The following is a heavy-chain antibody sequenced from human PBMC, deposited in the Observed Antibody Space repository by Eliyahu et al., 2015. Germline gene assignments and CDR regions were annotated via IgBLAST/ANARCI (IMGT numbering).Heavy chain of an antibody. D-gene: IGHD6-13*01. J-gene: IGHJ2*01. CDR1: GGSFSGXY. Sequence: QVQLQQWGAGLLXPSETLSLTCAVYGGSFSGXYXSWIRQPPGKGLEWIGEINHXGSTNYNPSLKXRVTISVDTSKNQFSLKLSSVTAADXAVYYCARGDGYSSSWYPTRHWYFDLWGRGTLVTVSS. V-gene: IGHV4-34*01. CDR3: ARGDGYSSSWYPTRHWYFDL. CDR2: INHXGST.